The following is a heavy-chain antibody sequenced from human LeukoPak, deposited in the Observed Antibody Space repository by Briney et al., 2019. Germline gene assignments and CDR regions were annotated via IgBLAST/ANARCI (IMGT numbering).Heavy chain of an antibody. D-gene: IGHD2/OR15-2a*01. V-gene: IGHV3-11*04. CDR2: ISHSGYTI. CDR3: ARVSY. CDR1: GFSFSDDF. Sequence: GGSLRLSCVASGFSFSDDFMSWIRQAPGQRPEWVSYISHSGYTIQYADSVKGRFTISRDNAKNSLYLQMNSLRAEDTAVYYCARVSYWGQGTLVTVSS. J-gene: IGHJ4*02.